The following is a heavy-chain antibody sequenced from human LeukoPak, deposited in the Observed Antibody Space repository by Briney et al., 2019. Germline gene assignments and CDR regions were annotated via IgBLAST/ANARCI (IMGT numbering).Heavy chain of an antibody. J-gene: IGHJ4*02. D-gene: IGHD4-17*01. Sequence: ASVKVSCKTSGYTFTSYPLTWVRQAPGQGLEWMGWITTYNGNTNYAQKLQGRVTITTDTSTSTAYMGLRGLRSDDTAVYFCARGYDYGDYVGDFDYWGQGALVTVSS. V-gene: IGHV1-18*01. CDR3: ARGYDYGDYVGDFDY. CDR1: GYTFTSYP. CDR2: ITTYNGNT.